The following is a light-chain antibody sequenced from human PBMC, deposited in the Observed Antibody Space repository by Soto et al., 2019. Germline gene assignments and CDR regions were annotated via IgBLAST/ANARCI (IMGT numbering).Light chain of an antibody. V-gene: IGKV1-6*01. Sequence: AIQMTQSPSSLSASVGGRVTITCRASQGIRNDLCGCQQKPGKSHKYLIFTVSSLQSVFPSRSSGSGSGTDFTLTISSLQPEDFATYYCLQDYNYPLTFGGGTKVDIK. J-gene: IGKJ4*01. CDR1: QGIRND. CDR3: LQDYNYPLT. CDR2: TVS.